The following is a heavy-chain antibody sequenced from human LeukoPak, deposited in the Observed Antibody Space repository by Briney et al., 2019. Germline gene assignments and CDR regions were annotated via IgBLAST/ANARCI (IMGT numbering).Heavy chain of an antibody. D-gene: IGHD2-8*02. J-gene: IGHJ6*02. CDR2: INPNSGGT. CDR3: ARDGRTGGYYYYGMDV. V-gene: IGHV1-2*02. CDR1: GYTFTGYY. Sequence: ASVKVSCKASGYTFTGYYMHWVRQAPGQGLEWMGWINPNSGGTNYAQKFQGRVTMTRDTSTSTAYMELSRLRSDDTAVYYCARDGRTGGYYYYGMDVWGQGTTVTVSS.